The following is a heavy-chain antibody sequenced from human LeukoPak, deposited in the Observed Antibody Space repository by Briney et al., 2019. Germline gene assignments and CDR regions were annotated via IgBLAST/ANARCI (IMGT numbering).Heavy chain of an antibody. CDR2: IDSDGSGT. CDR1: GFTVSSYW. J-gene: IGHJ3*02. Sequence: GGSLRLSCAASGFTVSSYWIHWVRQAPGKGLVWVSRIDSDGSGTIYADSVKGRFTISRDNAKNTLYLQMNSLKAEDTAVYYCARGGDYHAFDIWGQGTMVTVSS. V-gene: IGHV3-74*01. D-gene: IGHD3-10*01. CDR3: ARGGDYHAFDI.